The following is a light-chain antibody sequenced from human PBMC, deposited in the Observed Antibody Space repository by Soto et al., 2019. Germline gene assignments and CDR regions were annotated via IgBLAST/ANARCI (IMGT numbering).Light chain of an antibody. CDR2: GAS. CDR3: QQYNDWWT. J-gene: IGKJ1*01. Sequence: TLSVSPGESATLSCRASQSVSNNLTWYQQKPGQPPRLLIYGASTRATGVPGRFSGSGSGTEFTLTISSLQSEDFAVYYCQQYNDWWTFGQGTKVDIK. V-gene: IGKV3-15*01. CDR1: QSVSNN.